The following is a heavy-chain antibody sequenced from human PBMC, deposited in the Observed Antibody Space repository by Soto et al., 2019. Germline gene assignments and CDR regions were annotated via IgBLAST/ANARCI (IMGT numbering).Heavy chain of an antibody. CDR2: IYTDGSRT. V-gene: IGHV3-74*01. CDR3: ARGAGGYYYMDV. J-gene: IGHJ6*03. CDR1: GFTFSSYW. Sequence: EVQLVESGGGLVQPGGSLRLSCAASGFTFSSYWMHWVRQAPGKGLVWVSRIYTDGSRTSYADSVKGRFTISRDNAKNTLYLLMNSLRAEDTAMYYCARGAGGYYYMDVWGKGTTVTVSS. D-gene: IGHD3-10*01.